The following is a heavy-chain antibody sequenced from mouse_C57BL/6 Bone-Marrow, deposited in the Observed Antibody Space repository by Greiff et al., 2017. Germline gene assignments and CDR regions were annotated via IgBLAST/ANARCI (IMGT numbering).Heavy chain of an antibody. CDR1: GYAFSSSW. J-gene: IGHJ3*01. Sequence: VQLQQSGPELVKPGASVKISCKASGYAFSSSWMNWVKQRPGKGLEWIGRIYPGDGDTNYNGKFKGKATLTADKSSSPAYMQLSILTSEDSAVYFFARIWSFAYWGQGTLVTVSA. D-gene: IGHD1-1*02. CDR2: IYPGDGDT. CDR3: ARIWSFAY. V-gene: IGHV1-82*01.